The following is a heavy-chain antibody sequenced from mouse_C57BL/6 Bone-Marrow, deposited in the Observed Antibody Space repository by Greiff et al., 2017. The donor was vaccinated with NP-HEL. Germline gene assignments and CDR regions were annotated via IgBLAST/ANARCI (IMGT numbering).Heavy chain of an antibody. Sequence: VQLHQSGPVLVKPGASVKMSCKASGYTFTDYYMNWVKQSHGKSLEWIGVINPYNGGTSYNQKFKGKATLTVDKSSSTAYMELNSLTSEDSAVYYCASSRTAWFAYWGQGTLVTVSA. J-gene: IGHJ3*01. D-gene: IGHD4-1*01. CDR3: ASSRTAWFAY. CDR1: GYTFTDYY. V-gene: IGHV1-19*01. CDR2: INPYNGGT.